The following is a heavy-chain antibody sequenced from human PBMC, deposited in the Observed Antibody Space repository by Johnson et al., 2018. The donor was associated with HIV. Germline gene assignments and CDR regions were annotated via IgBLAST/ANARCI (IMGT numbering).Heavy chain of an antibody. J-gene: IGHJ3*02. CDR1: GFTVRSSY. V-gene: IGHV3-66*01. D-gene: IGHD6-13*01. CDR2: IYSGGRT. Sequence: VQLVESGGGLVQPGGSLRLSCAASGFTVRSSYMSWVRQAPGKGLEHVSVIYSGGRTYYADSVKGRFTISRDNAKHSLYLQMNSLRAEDTAVYYCAKDMRQQLVFLCAFDIWGQGTMVTVSS. CDR3: AKDMRQQLVFLCAFDI.